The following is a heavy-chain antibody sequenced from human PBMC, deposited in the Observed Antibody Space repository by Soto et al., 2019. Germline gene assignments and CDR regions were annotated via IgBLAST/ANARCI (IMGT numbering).Heavy chain of an antibody. D-gene: IGHD2-15*01. CDR3: ARVCSGGSCHLTLDAFDI. CDR1: GFTFSSYA. Sequence: EVQLLESGGGLVQPGGSLRLSCAASGFTFSSYAMTWVRQAPGKGLEWVSAISGSGGSTYYADSVKGRFTISRDNSKNTLYLQMNSLRAEDTAVYYCARVCSGGSCHLTLDAFDIWGQGTMVTVSS. V-gene: IGHV3-23*01. J-gene: IGHJ3*02. CDR2: ISGSGGST.